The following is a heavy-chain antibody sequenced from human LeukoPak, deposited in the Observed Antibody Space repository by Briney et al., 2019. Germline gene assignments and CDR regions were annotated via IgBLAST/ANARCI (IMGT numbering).Heavy chain of an antibody. CDR3: AREGYCSSTSCYEELDY. CDR1: GDSIRSDSLF. J-gene: IGHJ4*02. D-gene: IGHD2-2*01. V-gene: IGHV4-61*02. Sequence: SETLSLTCTASGDSIRSDSLFWSWIRQPAGKGLEWIGRIDASGSTNYSPSLKSRVTMSVDTSKNQFSLKLSSVTAADTAVYYCAREGYCSSTSCYEELDYWGQGTLVTVSS. CDR2: IDASGST.